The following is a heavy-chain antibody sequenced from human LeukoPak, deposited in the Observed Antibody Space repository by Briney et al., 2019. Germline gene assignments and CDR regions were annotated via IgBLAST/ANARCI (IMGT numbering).Heavy chain of an antibody. J-gene: IGHJ4*02. V-gene: IGHV1-2*06. CDR1: GYTFTSYY. Sequence: ASVKVSCKASGYTFTSYYMHWVRQAPGQGLEWMGRINPNSLGTNYAQKFQGRGTKTRDTSISTAYMELSRLRSDDTAVYYCARDFQVAGTYYFDYWGQGTLVIVSS. CDR3: ARDFQVAGTYYFDY. CDR2: INPNSLGT. D-gene: IGHD6-19*01.